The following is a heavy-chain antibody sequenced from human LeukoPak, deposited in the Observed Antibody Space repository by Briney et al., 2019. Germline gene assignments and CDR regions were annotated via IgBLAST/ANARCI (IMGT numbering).Heavy chain of an antibody. CDR2: ISYYRRTK. CDR1: LFTLSRYA. V-gene: IGHV3-30*04. J-gene: IGHJ4*02. D-gene: IGHD3-9*01. CDR3: SRIGGKVDWGVPFDY. Sequence: GWSLRLSCAASLFTLSRYAMHWLHQAPGKGPDGVAVISYYRRTKYYPASVKGRFTISRDNSKNTVFLQLNRLNVEDTAGYYFSRIGGKVDWGVPFDYWGGGTLVTVSS.